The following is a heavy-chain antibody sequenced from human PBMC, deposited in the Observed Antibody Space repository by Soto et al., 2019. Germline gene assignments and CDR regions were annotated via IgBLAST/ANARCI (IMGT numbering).Heavy chain of an antibody. V-gene: IGHV3-48*01. Sequence: GGSLRLSCAASGFTFSSYSMNWVRQAPGKGLEWVSYISSSSSTIYYADSVKGRFTMSRDNAKNSLYLQMNSLRAEDTAVYYCARDVGGYCSGGSCYGGLATPWSYMDVWGKGTTVTVSS. CDR2: ISSSSSTI. D-gene: IGHD2-15*01. J-gene: IGHJ6*03. CDR3: ARDVGGYCSGGSCYGGLATPWSYMDV. CDR1: GFTFSSYS.